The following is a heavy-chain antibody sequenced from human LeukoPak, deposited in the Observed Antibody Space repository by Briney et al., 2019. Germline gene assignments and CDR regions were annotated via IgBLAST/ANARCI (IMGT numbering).Heavy chain of an antibody. Sequence: PSETLSLTCAVSGGSISSGGYSWSWIRQPPGKGLGWIGYIYHSGSTYYNPSLKSRVTISVDRSKNQFSLKLSSVTAADTAVYYCARSGLEIPTSGYYYYYGMDVWGQGTTVTVSS. CDR3: ARSGLEIPTSGYYYYYGMDV. V-gene: IGHV4-30-2*01. J-gene: IGHJ6*02. D-gene: IGHD1-26*01. CDR1: GGSISSGGYS. CDR2: IYHSGST.